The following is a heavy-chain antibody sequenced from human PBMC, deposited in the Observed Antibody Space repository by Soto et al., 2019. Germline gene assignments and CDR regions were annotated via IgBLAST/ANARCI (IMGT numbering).Heavy chain of an antibody. CDR2: IYSGDNT. CDR1: GFTVSSTY. CDR3: ARNRNNLLDY. Sequence: GGSLRFSCAASGFTVSSTYMSWVRQAPGKGLEWVSVIYSGDNTYYADSVKGRFTISRHNSKNTLFLQMNSLRAEDTAVYYCARNRNNLLDYWGQGTLVTVSS. V-gene: IGHV3-53*04. D-gene: IGHD2-15*01. J-gene: IGHJ4*02.